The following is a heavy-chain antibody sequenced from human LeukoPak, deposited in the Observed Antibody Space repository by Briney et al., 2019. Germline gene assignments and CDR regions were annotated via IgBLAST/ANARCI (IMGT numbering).Heavy chain of an antibody. Sequence: SETLSLTCAVYGYSLTNHYWIWIRQPPGKGLEWIGEIMHTGSTNYNPSLKSRVTISVDTSNNKFSLKLTSLTAADTAVYYCVRHLSAGRPAFDIWGQGTMVTVSS. J-gene: IGHJ3*02. CDR3: VRHLSAGRPAFDI. D-gene: IGHD2-15*01. V-gene: IGHV4-34*12. CDR1: GYSLTNHY. CDR2: IMHTGST.